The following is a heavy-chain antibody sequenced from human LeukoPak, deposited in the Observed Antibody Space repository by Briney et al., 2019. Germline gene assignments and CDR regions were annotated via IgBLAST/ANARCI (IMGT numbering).Heavy chain of an antibody. CDR1: GFIFSSYS. CDR2: ISSSSSYI. Sequence: GGSLRLSCVASGFIFSSYSMNWVRQAPGKGLEWVSSISSSSSYIYYADSVKGRFTISRDNSKNTLYLQMNSLRAEDTAVYYCARARSSYGYGDAFDIWGQGTMVTVSS. CDR3: ARARSSYGYGDAFDI. J-gene: IGHJ3*02. D-gene: IGHD5-18*01. V-gene: IGHV3-21*01.